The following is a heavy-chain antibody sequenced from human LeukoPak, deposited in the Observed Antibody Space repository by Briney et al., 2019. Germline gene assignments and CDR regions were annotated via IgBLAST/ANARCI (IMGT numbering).Heavy chain of an antibody. CDR3: ARVQGHTMVREYYFDY. V-gene: IGHV3-53*01. CDR2: IYSGGST. D-gene: IGHD3-10*01. J-gene: IGHJ4*02. Sequence: GGSLRLSCAASGFTVSSNYMSWVRQAPGKGLEWVSVIYSGGSTYYADPVKGRFTISRDNSKNTLYLQMNSLRAEDTAVYYCARVQGHTMVREYYFDYWGQGTLVTVSS. CDR1: GFTVSSNY.